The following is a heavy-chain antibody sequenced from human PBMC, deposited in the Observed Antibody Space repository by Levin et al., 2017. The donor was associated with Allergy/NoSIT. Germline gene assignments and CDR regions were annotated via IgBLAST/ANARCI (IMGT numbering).Heavy chain of an antibody. CDR3: ARAYCGGDCYTRYNWFDP. V-gene: IGHV3-30*03. D-gene: IGHD2-21*02. Sequence: QAGGSLRLSCAASGFTFSSYGMHWVRQAPGKGLEWVAVISYDGSNKYYADSVKGRFTISRDNSKNTLYLQMNSLRAEDTAVYYCARAYCGGDCYTRYNWFDPWGQGTLVTVSS. J-gene: IGHJ5*02. CDR2: ISYDGSNK. CDR1: GFTFSSYG.